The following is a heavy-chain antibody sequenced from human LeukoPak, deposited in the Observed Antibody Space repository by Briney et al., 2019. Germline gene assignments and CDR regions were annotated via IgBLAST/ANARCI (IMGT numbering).Heavy chain of an antibody. D-gene: IGHD3-10*01. Sequence: ASVKVSCKASGYTFTGYYMHWVRQAPGQGLEWMGWINPNSGGTNYAQKFQGRVTMTRDTSISTAYMELSRLRSDDTAVYYCARVPKVVRGVTDYWGQGTLVTVSS. CDR3: ARVPKVVRGVTDY. V-gene: IGHV1-2*02. CDR1: GYTFTGYY. J-gene: IGHJ4*02. CDR2: INPNSGGT.